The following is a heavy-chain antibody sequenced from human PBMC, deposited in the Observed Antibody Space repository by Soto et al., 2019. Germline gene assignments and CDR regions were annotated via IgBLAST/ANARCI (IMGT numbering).Heavy chain of an antibody. Sequence: SLRLSCAAPGFTFSSYSMNWVRQAPGKGLEWVSYISSSSSTIYYADSVKGRFTISRDNAKNSLYLQMNSLRAEDTAVYYCARDASRGTRRFLEWLRYYYMDVWGKGTTVTVSS. V-gene: IGHV3-48*01. CDR2: ISSSSSTI. J-gene: IGHJ6*03. CDR3: ARDASRGTRRFLEWLRYYYMDV. CDR1: GFTFSSYS. D-gene: IGHD3-3*01.